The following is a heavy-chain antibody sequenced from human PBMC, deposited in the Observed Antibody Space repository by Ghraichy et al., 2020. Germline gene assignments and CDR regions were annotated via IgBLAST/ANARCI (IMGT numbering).Heavy chain of an antibody. CDR1: GFTFSSYS. V-gene: IGHV3-48*02. CDR2: ISSSSSTI. J-gene: IGHJ4*02. Sequence: GGSLRLSCAASGFTFSSYSMNWVRQAPGKGLEWVSYISSSSSTIYYADSVKGRFTISRDNAKNSLYLQMNSLRDEDTAVYYCASLPGDYDFWSGYSNGGYWGQGTLVTVSS. CDR3: ASLPGDYDFWSGYSNGGY. D-gene: IGHD3-3*01.